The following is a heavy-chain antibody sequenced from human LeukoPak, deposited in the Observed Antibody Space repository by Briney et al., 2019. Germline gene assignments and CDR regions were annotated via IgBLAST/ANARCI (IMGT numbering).Heavy chain of an antibody. CDR2: ISYDGSNK. CDR3: AIIDHAGY. V-gene: IGHV3-30*04. Sequence: GGSLRLSCAASGFTFSSYAMHWVRQAPGKGLEWVAVISYDGSNKYYADSVKGRFTISRDNSKNTLYLQMSSLRAEDTAVYYCAIIDHAGYWGQGTLVTVSS. CDR1: GFTFSSYA. J-gene: IGHJ4*02. D-gene: IGHD1-14*01.